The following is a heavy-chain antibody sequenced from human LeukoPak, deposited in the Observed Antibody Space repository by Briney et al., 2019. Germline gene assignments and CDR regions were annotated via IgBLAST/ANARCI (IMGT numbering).Heavy chain of an antibody. V-gene: IGHV4-59*12. J-gene: IGHJ4*02. CDR2: IYYSGST. CDR1: GGSISSYY. Sequence: SETLSLTCTVSGGSISSYYWSWIRQPPGKGLEWIGYIYYSGSTNYNPSLKSRVTISVDTSKNQFSLKLSSVTAADTAVYYCAREDGSYRPLDYWGQGILVTVSS. D-gene: IGHD1-26*01. CDR3: AREDGSYRPLDY.